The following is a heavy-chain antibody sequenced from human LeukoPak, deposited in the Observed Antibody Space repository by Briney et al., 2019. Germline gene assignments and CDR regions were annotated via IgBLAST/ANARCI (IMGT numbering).Heavy chain of an antibody. J-gene: IGHJ4*02. CDR2: TLYDGTMA. D-gene: IGHD3-10*01. CDR3: VRDPSFFGFDY. Sequence: GGSLRLSCTASGFTFGDYAMSWVRQAPGKGLEWVAVTLYDGTMAYYADSVKGRFTISRDNAKNTLYLQMNSLRAEDTAVYYCVRDPSFFGFDYWGQGTLVTVSS. V-gene: IGHV3-30*04. CDR1: GFTFGDYA.